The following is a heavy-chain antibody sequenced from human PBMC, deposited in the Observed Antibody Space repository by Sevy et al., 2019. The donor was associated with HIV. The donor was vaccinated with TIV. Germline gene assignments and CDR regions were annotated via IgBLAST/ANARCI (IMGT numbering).Heavy chain of an antibody. CDR3: ASGSSWYPYGY. D-gene: IGHD6-13*01. Sequence: SETLSLTCTVSGGSISSGSYYWSWIRQPAGKGLEWIGRIYTSGSTNYNPSLKSRVTMSVDTSKNQFSLKLSSVTAADTAVYYCASGSSWYPYGYWGQGTLVTVSS. CDR2: IYTSGST. J-gene: IGHJ4*02. V-gene: IGHV4-61*02. CDR1: GGSISSGSYY.